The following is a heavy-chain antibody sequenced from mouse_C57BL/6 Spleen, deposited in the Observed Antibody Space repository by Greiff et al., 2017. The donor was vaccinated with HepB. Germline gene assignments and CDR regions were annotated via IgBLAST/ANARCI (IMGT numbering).Heavy chain of an antibody. CDR2: IYPGDGDT. CDR3: ARGAYYYGSSYWFAY. D-gene: IGHD1-1*01. V-gene: IGHV1-80*01. CDR1: GYAFSSYW. Sequence: VKLQESGAELVKPGASVKISCKASGYAFSSYWMNWVKQRPGKGLEWIGQIYPGDGDTNYNGKFKGKATLTADKSSSTAYMQLSSLTSEDSAVYFCARGAYYYGSSYWFAYWGQGTLVTVSA. J-gene: IGHJ3*01.